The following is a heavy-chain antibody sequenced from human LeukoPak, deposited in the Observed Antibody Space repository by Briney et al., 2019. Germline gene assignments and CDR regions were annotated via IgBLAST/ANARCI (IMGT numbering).Heavy chain of an antibody. Sequence: GGSLRLPCAASAFTFSSYSMNWVRQAPGKGLEWVSSISSSSSYIYYVDSVKGRFTISRDNAKNSLYLQMNSLRAEDTAVYYCAREVQQLDIPSLHTLYYFDYWGRGTLVTVSS. V-gene: IGHV3-21*01. CDR3: AREVQQLDIPSLHTLYYFDY. D-gene: IGHD6-13*01. CDR2: ISSSSSYI. CDR1: AFTFSSYS. J-gene: IGHJ4*02.